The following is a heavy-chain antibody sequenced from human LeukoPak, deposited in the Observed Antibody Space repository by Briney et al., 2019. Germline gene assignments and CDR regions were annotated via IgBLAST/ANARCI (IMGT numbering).Heavy chain of an antibody. CDR1: GGSISSSSYY. CDR2: IYYSGST. J-gene: IGHJ3*02. Sequence: PSETLSLTCTVSGGSISSSSYYWGWIRQPPGKGLEWIGSIYYSGSTYYNPSLKSRVTISVDTSKNQFSLKLSSVTAADTAVYYCAREFIRGDEGSFDIWGQGTMVTVSS. CDR3: AREFIRGDEGSFDI. D-gene: IGHD3-10*01. V-gene: IGHV4-39*02.